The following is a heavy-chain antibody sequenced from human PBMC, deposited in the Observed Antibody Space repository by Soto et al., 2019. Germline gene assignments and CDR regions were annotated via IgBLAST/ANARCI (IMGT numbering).Heavy chain of an antibody. D-gene: IGHD5-18*01. J-gene: IGHJ6*02. CDR2: IYYSGST. CDR1: GGSISSGGYY. Sequence: SETLSLTCTVSGGSISSGGYYWSWIRQHPGKGLEWIGYIYYSGSTYYNPSLKSRVTISVDTSKNQFSLKLSSVTAADTAVYYCARNSQAYYYGMNVWGQGTTVTVSS. CDR3: ARNSQAYYYGMNV. V-gene: IGHV4-31*03.